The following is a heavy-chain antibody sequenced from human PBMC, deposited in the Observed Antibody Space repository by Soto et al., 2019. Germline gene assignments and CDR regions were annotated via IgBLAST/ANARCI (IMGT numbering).Heavy chain of an antibody. J-gene: IGHJ4*02. V-gene: IGHV4-4*02. CDR2: IYRSGST. Sequence: QVQLQESGPGLVKPSGTLSLTCAVSGASFTSNDWWTWVRQPPGRGLEWIGEIYRSGSTNYNPSLKSRFPISLDKSENQFPLKVTSLTAADTAVYYCASRDPGTSVDYWGQGTLVTVSS. CDR3: ASRDPGTSVDY. CDR1: GASFTSNDW. D-gene: IGHD1-7*01.